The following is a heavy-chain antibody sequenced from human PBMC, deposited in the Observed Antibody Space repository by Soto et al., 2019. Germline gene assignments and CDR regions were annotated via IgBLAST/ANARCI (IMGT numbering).Heavy chain of an antibody. CDR2: IDPSDSYT. V-gene: IGHV5-10-1*01. CDR1: GYSFTSYW. CDR3: ARLDCSSTSCLSNYYYGMDV. J-gene: IGHJ6*02. D-gene: IGHD2-2*01. Sequence: GESLKISCKGSGYSFTSYWISWVRQMPGKGLEWMGRIDPSDSYTNYSPSFQGHVTISADKSISTAYLQWSSLKASDTAMYYCARLDCSSTSCLSNYYYGMDVRGQRSTVTVSS.